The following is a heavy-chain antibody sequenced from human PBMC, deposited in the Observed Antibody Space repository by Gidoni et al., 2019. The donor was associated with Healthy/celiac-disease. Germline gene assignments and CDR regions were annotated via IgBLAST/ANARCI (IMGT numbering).Heavy chain of an antibody. CDR3: ASSDHYVDSSGYSFDY. Sequence: QVQLQESGPGLVKPSQTLSLTCTVSGGSISSGRYYWRWIRQPAGKGLEWIGRIYTSGSTNYNPSLKSRVTISVDTSKNQFSLKLSSVTAADTAVYYCASSDHYVDSSGYSFDYWGQGTLVTVSS. CDR2: IYTSGST. CDR1: GGSISSGRYY. V-gene: IGHV4-61*02. J-gene: IGHJ4*02. D-gene: IGHD3-22*01.